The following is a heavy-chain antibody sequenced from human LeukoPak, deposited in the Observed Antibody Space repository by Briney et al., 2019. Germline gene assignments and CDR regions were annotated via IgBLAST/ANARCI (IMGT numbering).Heavy chain of an antibody. V-gene: IGHV3-48*02. CDR2: ISSSSTI. Sequence: GGSLRLSCAASGFTFSSYSMNWVRQAPGKGLEWVSYISSSSTIYYADSVKGRFTISRDNAKNSLYLQMNSLRDEDTAVYYCARETGLVPAAFDYWGQGTLVTVSS. D-gene: IGHD2-2*01. CDR1: GFTFSSYS. CDR3: ARETGLVPAAFDY. J-gene: IGHJ4*02.